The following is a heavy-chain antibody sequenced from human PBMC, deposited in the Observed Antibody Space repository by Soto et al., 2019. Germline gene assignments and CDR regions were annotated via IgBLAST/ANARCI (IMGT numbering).Heavy chain of an antibody. CDR3: ARIGVSSGHESPDFDS. Sequence: QVQLVQSGAEVKKPGASVKVSCTASGYTFNFYGITWVRQAPGQGLEWMGWISGFNGNTNYAADLQGRVTMTTDTSTSTAYRELRGLRSDDTAVYYCARIGVSSGHESPDFDSWGQGTLVTVSS. V-gene: IGHV1-18*01. D-gene: IGHD3-16*01. J-gene: IGHJ4*02. CDR1: GYTFNFYG. CDR2: ISGFNGNT.